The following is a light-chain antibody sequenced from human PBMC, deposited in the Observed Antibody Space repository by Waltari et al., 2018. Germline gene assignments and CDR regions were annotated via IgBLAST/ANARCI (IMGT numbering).Light chain of an antibody. Sequence: LSAVVGARVTITCRASQSIGNYLNWYQQKPGKAPQLLIYSASSLQRGVPSRFSGRGSGTEFSLTISGLQPDDFATYYCQESYSSPPSTFGQGTKVDIK. V-gene: IGKV1-39*01. J-gene: IGKJ1*01. CDR3: QESYSSPPST. CDR2: SAS. CDR1: QSIGNY.